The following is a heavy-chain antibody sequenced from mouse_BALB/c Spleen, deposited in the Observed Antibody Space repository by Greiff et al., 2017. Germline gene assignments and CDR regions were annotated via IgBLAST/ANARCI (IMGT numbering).Heavy chain of an antibody. D-gene: IGHD1-2*01. CDR1: GFAFSSYD. CDR3: ARRIHYYGGAMDY. J-gene: IGHJ4*01. V-gene: IGHV5-12-1*01. CDR2: ISSGGGST. Sequence: DVHLVESGGGLVKPGGSLKLSCAASGFAFSSYDMSWVRQTPEKRLEWVAYISSGGGSTYYPDTVKGRFTISRDNAKNTLYLQMSSLKSEDTAMYYCARRIHYYGGAMDYWGQGTSVTVSS.